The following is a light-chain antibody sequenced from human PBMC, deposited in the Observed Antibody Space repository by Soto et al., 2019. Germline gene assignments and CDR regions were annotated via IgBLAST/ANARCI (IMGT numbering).Light chain of an antibody. CDR1: QGIRND. J-gene: IGKJ1*01. CDR2: AAS. Sequence: DIQMTQFPSSLSASVGDRVTITCRASQGIRNDLAWYQQKPGKAPKRLIYAASSLQSGVPSRFSGSVSGTEVTLAISSLQPEDFATFYCLQNSTYPLTFGQGNKVAIK. V-gene: IGKV1-17*01. CDR3: LQNSTYPLT.